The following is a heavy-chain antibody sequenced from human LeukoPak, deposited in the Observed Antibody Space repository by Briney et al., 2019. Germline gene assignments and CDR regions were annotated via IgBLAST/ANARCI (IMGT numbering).Heavy chain of an antibody. CDR1: DYTLTNNN. CDR2: INTHKGHK. Sequence: ASVNLSCDSSDYTLTNNNISWVRQAPGQGLELMGCINTHKGHKNFLQKFQGRVTVTNDISTNTAYMALRRLRSDDTAVYYCAREVGHCAGDNLFYFFDSWGQGSLVIVSS. CDR3: AREVGHCAGDNLFYFFDS. V-gene: IGHV1-18*01. J-gene: IGHJ4*02. D-gene: IGHD2-21*01.